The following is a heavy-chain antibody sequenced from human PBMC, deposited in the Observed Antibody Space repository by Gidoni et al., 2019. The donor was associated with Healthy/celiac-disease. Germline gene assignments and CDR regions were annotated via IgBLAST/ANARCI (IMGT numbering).Heavy chain of an antibody. V-gene: IGHV4-39*01. D-gene: IGHD2-2*01. CDR1: GGSISSSSYY. Sequence: QLQLQESGPGLVKPSETLSLTCTVSGGSISSSSYYLGWIRQPPGKGLEWIGSIYYSGSTYYNPSLKSRVTISVDTSKNQFSLKLSSVTAADTAVYYCARQGDEDCSSTSCYSWDAFDIWGQGTMVTVSS. J-gene: IGHJ3*02. CDR3: ARQGDEDCSSTSCYSWDAFDI. CDR2: IYYSGST.